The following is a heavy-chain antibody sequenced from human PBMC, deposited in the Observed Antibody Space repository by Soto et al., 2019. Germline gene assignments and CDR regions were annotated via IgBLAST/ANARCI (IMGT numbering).Heavy chain of an antibody. J-gene: IGHJ4*02. Sequence: QVHLVQSGAEVKKPGASVKVSCKGSGYTFTSYGITWVRQAPGQGLEWMGWISAHNGNTNYAQKLQGRVTVTRDQATSTPYMELRSLRSDDTAVYYCARGRYGDYWGQGALVTVSS. CDR2: ISAHNGNT. D-gene: IGHD1-1*01. V-gene: IGHV1-18*01. CDR1: GYTFTSYG. CDR3: ARGRYGDY.